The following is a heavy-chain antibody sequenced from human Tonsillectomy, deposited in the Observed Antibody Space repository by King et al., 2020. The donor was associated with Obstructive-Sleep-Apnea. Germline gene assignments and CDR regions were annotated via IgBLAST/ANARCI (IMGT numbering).Heavy chain of an antibody. CDR1: GGSISSDLW. J-gene: IGHJ4*02. Sequence: VQLQESGPGLVKPSGTLSLTCAVSGGSISSDLWWSWVRQAPGKGLEWIGEIYQSGRTNYNPSLKSRVTISIDKSKNQFSLKLNSVTVADTAAYYCAREGFLQGFDYWGQGTLVTVSS. CDR2: IYQSGRT. V-gene: IGHV4-4*02. CDR3: AREGFLQGFDY.